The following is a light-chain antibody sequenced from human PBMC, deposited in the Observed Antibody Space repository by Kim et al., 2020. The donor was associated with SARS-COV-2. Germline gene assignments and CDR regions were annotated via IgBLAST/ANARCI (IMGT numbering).Light chain of an antibody. CDR2: RNN. CDR3: SAWDSSLSAWV. Sequence: QPAALTGNGNNNDVGNQGAAWLQQHQGHPPKLLSYRNNNRPSGISERLSASRSGNTASLTITGLQPEDEADYYCSAWDSSLSAWVFGGGTKLTVL. V-gene: IGLV10-54*01. CDR1: NNDVGNQG. J-gene: IGLJ3*02.